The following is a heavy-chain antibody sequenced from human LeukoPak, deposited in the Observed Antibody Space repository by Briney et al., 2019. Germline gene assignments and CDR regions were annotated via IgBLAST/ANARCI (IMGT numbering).Heavy chain of an antibody. Sequence: GGSLRLSRAASGFTFSSYGMHWVRQAPGKGLEWVAVISYDGSNKYYADSVKGRFTISRDNSKNTLYLQMNSLRAEDTAVYYCAREPYNWNPFELLGYMDVWGKGTTVTVSS. J-gene: IGHJ6*03. CDR3: AREPYNWNPFELLGYMDV. D-gene: IGHD1-20*01. V-gene: IGHV3-30*03. CDR2: ISYDGSNK. CDR1: GFTFSSYG.